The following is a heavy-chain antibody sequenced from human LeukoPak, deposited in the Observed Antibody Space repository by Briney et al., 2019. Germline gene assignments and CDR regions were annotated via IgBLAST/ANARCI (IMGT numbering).Heavy chain of an antibody. CDR1: GGSISSYY. J-gene: IGHJ4*02. V-gene: IGHV4-39*07. D-gene: IGHD6-25*01. CDR3: ARDQRGPVDY. CDR2: IYYSGST. Sequence: SETLSLTCTVSGGSISSYYWGWIRQPPGKGLEWIGSIYYSGSTYYNPSLKSRVTISVDTSKNQFSLKLSSVTAADTAVYYCARDQRGPVDYWGQGTLVTVSS.